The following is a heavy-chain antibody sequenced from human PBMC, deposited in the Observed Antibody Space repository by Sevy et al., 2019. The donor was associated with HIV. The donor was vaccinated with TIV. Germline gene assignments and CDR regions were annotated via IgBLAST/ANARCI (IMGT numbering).Heavy chain of an antibody. D-gene: IGHD1-1*01. CDR1: GFTFSSYA. CDR3: AKDREGGTIPR. J-gene: IGHJ4*02. V-gene: IGHV3-23*01. CDR2: ISGSGGGT. Sequence: GGSLRLSCAASGFTFSSYAMSWVRQAPGKGLEWVSAISGSGGGTYYADSVKGRFTISRDNSKNTLYLQMNSLRADDTAVYYCAKDREGGTIPRWGQGTLVTVSS.